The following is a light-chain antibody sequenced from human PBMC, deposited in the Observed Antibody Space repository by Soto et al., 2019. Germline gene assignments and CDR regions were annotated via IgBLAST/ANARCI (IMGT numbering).Light chain of an antibody. V-gene: IGLV2-8*01. J-gene: IGLJ2*01. CDR1: SSDVGAYKY. CDR2: EVT. CDR3: SSYAGNNNFVV. Sequence: QSALTQPPSASGSPGQSVTISCTGTSSDVGAYKYVSWYQQHPGKAPKLMFYEVTKRPSGVPGRFSGSKSGNTASLTVSGLQAEDEADYYCSSYAGNNNFVVFGGGTKLTVL.